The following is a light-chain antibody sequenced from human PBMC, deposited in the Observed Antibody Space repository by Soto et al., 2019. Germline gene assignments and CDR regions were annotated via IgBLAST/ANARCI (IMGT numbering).Light chain of an antibody. V-gene: IGKV1-17*03. J-gene: IGKJ2*01. Sequence: DIQMTQSPSVMSASVGDRVTITCRASQGINKDLVWFQQKPGKVPKRLIYGASSLQNGVPSRFSGRGSGTEFTLTIDNLKPEDFATYYCLQHSSFPRTFGQGTKLDFK. CDR1: QGINKD. CDR2: GAS. CDR3: LQHSSFPRT.